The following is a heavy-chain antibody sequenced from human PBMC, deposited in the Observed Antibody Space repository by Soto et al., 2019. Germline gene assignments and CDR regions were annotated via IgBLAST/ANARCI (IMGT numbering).Heavy chain of an antibody. CDR2: ISFSGRT. CDR1: CDSVTSGSYY. CDR3: ARDYGGSDYYYYGMDV. Sequence: SETLSLTCTVSCDSVTSGSYYWTWIRQPPGEGLEWIGYISFSGRTNYNPSLKSRVTISVDTSKNQFSLKLSSVTAADTAVYYCARDYGGSDYYYYGMDVWGQGTTVTVSS. V-gene: IGHV4-61*01. J-gene: IGHJ6*02. D-gene: IGHD2-15*01.